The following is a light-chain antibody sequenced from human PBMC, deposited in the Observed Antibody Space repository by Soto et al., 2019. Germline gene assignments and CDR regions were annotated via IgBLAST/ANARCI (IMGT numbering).Light chain of an antibody. CDR1: NIDTKS. Sequence: ELTQPPSVSVAPGQTAKITCAGDNIDTKSMHWYQQRPGQAPVLVVHDDTDRAAGIPERFSGSKSGGTATLTISRVEAGDEADYYCQVWDIITYHVVFGGGTKVTVL. V-gene: IGLV3-21*02. CDR3: QVWDIITYHVV. CDR2: DDT. J-gene: IGLJ2*01.